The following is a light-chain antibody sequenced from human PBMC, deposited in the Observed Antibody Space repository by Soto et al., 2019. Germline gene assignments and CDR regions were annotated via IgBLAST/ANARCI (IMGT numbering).Light chain of an antibody. CDR2: EVS. V-gene: IGLV2-14*01. CDR3: SSYTSSSTYV. Sequence: QSALTQPASVSGSPGQSITISCTGTNSDVGGYNSVSWYQQHPGKAPELMIYEVSNRPSGVSNRFSGSKSGNTASLTISGLQAEDEADYYCSSYTSSSTYVFGSGTKLTVL. J-gene: IGLJ1*01. CDR1: NSDVGGYNS.